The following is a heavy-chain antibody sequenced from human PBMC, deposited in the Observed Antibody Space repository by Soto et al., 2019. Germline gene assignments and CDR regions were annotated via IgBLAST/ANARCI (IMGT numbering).Heavy chain of an antibody. Sequence: PGWSLRLACAASGFTFRKYDMTWVRQYPGKGLEWVSGLNGSGGSTSSADSVKGRFAISRDNSNNTLYLQMNSLRAGDPAVYYCARGFSAGKGSPPDYWGQGTPVTVSS. CDR2: LNGSGGST. CDR3: ARGFSAGKGSPPDY. CDR1: GFTFRKYD. V-gene: IGHV3-23*01. D-gene: IGHD3-10*01. J-gene: IGHJ4*02.